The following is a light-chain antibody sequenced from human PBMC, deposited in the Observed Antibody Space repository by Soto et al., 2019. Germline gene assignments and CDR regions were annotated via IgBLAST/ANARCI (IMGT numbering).Light chain of an antibody. CDR1: QSLIHSDGSTY. V-gene: IGKV2-30*02. CDR3: MQGTHWPWT. Sequence: DVVMTQSPLSLPVTLGQPASISCRSSQSLIHSDGSTYLSWFQQRPGQSPRRLIYEVSDRDSGVPDRFSGSGSGTVFTLKISRVEVEDVGVYYCMQGTHWPWTFGQGTEVEIK. J-gene: IGKJ1*01. CDR2: EVS.